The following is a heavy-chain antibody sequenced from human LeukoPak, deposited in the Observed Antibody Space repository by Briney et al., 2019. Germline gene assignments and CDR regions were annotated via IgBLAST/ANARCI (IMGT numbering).Heavy chain of an antibody. CDR2: ISSGSSNT. V-gene: IGHV3-21*01. J-gene: IGHJ4*02. D-gene: IGHD4-17*01. Sequence: GGSLRLSCAGSGFIFSNYGMHWVRQAPGKGLEWVSFISSGSSNTYYADSVKGRLTISRDNAKNSLYLQMNSLRAEDTAVYYCARCQDYGDYVCEYWGQGTLVTVSS. CDR3: ARCQDYGDYVCEY. CDR1: GFIFSNYG.